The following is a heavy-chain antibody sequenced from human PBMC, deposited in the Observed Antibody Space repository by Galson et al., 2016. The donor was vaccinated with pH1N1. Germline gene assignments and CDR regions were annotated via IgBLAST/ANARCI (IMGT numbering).Heavy chain of an antibody. Sequence: SLRLSCAASGFTFSNYAMHWVRQAPGKGLEWVALISYDGSNKYYADSVKGRFTISRDNSKNTLYLQLTSLRAEDTAVYYCATGILTGPDYWGQGTLVTVSS. CDR2: ISYDGSNK. J-gene: IGHJ4*02. D-gene: IGHD3-9*01. CDR3: ATGILTGPDY. CDR1: GFTFSNYA. V-gene: IGHV3-30-3*01.